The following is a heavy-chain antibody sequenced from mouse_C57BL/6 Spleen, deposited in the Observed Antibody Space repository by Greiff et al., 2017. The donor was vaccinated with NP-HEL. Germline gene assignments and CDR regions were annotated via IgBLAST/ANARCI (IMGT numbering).Heavy chain of an antibody. V-gene: IGHV1-15*01. CDR1: GYTFTDYE. CDR2: IDPETGGT. CDR3: KGYYGSLYFDV. D-gene: IGHD1-1*01. J-gene: IGHJ1*03. Sequence: QVQLKESGAELVRPGASVTLSCKASGYTFTDYEMHWVKQTPVHGLEWIGAIDPETGGTAYNQKFKGKAILTADKSSSTAYMELRSLTSEDSAVYYCKGYYGSLYFDVWGTGTTVTVSS.